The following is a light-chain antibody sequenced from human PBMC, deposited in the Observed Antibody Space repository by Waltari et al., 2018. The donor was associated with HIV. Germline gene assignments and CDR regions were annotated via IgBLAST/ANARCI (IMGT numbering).Light chain of an antibody. V-gene: IGKV3-15*01. CDR2: GAS. CDR1: QTINTY. CDR3: QQYSNWPRT. J-gene: IGKJ1*01. Sequence: EIVMTQSPATLSVSPGERVTVSCRASQTINTYLAWYQQTPGQAPRLLIYGASTRDTGIPAMCSSGGSGTEFTLTISSLQSEDFAIYYCQQYSNWPRTFGQGTQVEIK.